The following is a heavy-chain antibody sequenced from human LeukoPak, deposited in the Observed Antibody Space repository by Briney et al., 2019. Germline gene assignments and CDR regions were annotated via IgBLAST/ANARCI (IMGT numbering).Heavy chain of an antibody. CDR3: ARDRIVVVVAAPLY. V-gene: IGHV3-30-3*01. J-gene: IGHJ4*02. CDR1: GFTFSDYY. D-gene: IGHD2-15*01. CDR2: ISYDGSNK. Sequence: PGGSLRLSCIAYGFTFSDYYMNWIRQAPGKGLEWVAVISYDGSNKYYADSVKGRFTISRDNSKNTLYLQMNSLRAEDTAVYYCARDRIVVVVAAPLYWGQGTLVTVSS.